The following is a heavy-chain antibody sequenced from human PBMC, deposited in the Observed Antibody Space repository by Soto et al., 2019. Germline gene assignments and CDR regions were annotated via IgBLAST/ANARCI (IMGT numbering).Heavy chain of an antibody. CDR2: IYPSGAS. V-gene: IGHV4-30-2*01. J-gene: IGHJ6*02. Sequence: QVHLQESGSGLVKPSQTLSLTCAVSGASITTEGYTWSWIRQPPGKGLEWIGYIYPSGASNYNPSLRSRVTISLDAARNRFSLSVGSVTAADTAVDYCARATFGAVLHLEVWGQGTTVTVSS. CDR1: GASITTEGYT. CDR3: ARATFGAVLHLEV. D-gene: IGHD3-3*01.